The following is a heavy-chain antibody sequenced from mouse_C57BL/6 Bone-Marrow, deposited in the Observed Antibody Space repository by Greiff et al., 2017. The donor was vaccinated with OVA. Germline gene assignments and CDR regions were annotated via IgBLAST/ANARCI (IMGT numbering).Heavy chain of an antibody. CDR1: GFSLTSYG. D-gene: IGHD1-1*01. V-gene: IGHV2-5*01. CDR3: AKRYYGYYYAMDY. CDR2: IWRGGST. J-gene: IGHJ4*01. Sequence: VKLVESGPGLVQPSQSLSITCTVSGFSLTSYGVHWVRQSPGKGLEWLGVIWRGGSTDYNAAFMSRLSITKDNSKSQVFFKMNSLQADDTAIYYCAKRYYGYYYAMDYWGQGTSVTVSS.